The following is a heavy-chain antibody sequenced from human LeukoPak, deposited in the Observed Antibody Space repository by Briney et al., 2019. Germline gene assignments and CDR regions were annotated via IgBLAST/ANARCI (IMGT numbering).Heavy chain of an antibody. V-gene: IGHV3-23*01. J-gene: IGHJ4*02. Sequence: GGSLRLSCAASGFTFSSYAMSWVCHAPGKGLEWVLAISGSGGSTYYADSVKGRFTISRDNSKNTLYLQMNSLRAEDTAVYYCAKRGRVLRFLEWLLSFDYWGQGTLVTVSS. CDR3: AKRGRVLRFLEWLLSFDY. CDR2: ISGSGGST. CDR1: GFTFSSYA. D-gene: IGHD3-3*01.